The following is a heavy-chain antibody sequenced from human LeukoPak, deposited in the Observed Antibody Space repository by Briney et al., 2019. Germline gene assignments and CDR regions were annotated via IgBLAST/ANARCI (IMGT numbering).Heavy chain of an antibody. D-gene: IGHD3-10*01. V-gene: IGHV3-11*01. CDR2: INKDSNTI. Sequence: GGSLRLSCVASGFTFSDYYMTWIRQAPGKGLEWVSCINKDSNTIYYADSVKGRFTISRDNAKNSLYLQMNSLRAEDMAIYYCAKDRGLGDAVRWYFDLWGRGTLVTVSS. CDR1: GFTFSDYY. CDR3: AKDRGLGDAVRWYFDL. J-gene: IGHJ2*01.